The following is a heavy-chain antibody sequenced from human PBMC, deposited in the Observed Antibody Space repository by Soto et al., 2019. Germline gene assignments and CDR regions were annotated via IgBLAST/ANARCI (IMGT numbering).Heavy chain of an antibody. V-gene: IGHV3-11*01. Sequence: QVRMVESGGALVKPGGSLRLSYAASGFTFSDYYMSWIRQAPGQGLEWLSYISSRGDTIYYADSVKGRFTISRDNDKNSLYLQMSSLRAEDTAVYYCARSGFNYGFGYYFDYWGQGTLVTVSS. CDR3: ARSGFNYGFGYYFDY. CDR1: GFTFSDYY. CDR2: ISSRGDTI. D-gene: IGHD5-18*01. J-gene: IGHJ4*02.